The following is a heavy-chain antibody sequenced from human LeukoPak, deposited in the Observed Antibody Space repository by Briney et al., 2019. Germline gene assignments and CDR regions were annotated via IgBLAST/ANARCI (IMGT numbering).Heavy chain of an antibody. V-gene: IGHV1-2*02. J-gene: IGHJ4*02. CDR1: GYTFTSYS. Sequence: ASVKVSCKASGYTFTSYSMNWVRQAPAQGLEGMGWINPNSGGTNYAQKFQGRVTMTRDTSISTAYMELSRLRSDDTAVYYCARAFVAVADNYWGQGTLVTVSS. CDR3: ARAFVAVADNY. D-gene: IGHD6-19*01. CDR2: INPNSGGT.